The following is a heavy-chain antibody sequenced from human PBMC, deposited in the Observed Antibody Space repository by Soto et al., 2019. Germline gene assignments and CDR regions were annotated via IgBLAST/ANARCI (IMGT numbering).Heavy chain of an antibody. J-gene: IGHJ3*02. V-gene: IGHV3-48*01. CDR2: ISSSSSTI. CDR3: ARDHGIAAAGLDAFDI. Sequence: GGSLRLSCAASGFTFSSYSMNWVRQAPGKGLEWVSYISSSSSTIYYADSVKGRFTISRDNAKNSLYLQMNSLRAEDTAVYYCARDHGIAAAGLDAFDIWGQGTMVTVSS. D-gene: IGHD6-13*01. CDR1: GFTFSSYS.